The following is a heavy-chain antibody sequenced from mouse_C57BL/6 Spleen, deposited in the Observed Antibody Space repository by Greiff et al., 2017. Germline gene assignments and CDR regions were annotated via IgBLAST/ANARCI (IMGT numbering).Heavy chain of an antibody. J-gene: IGHJ2*01. CDR3: ARKNYYSNYEDY. V-gene: IGHV1-69*01. CDR2: IDPSDSYT. CDR1: GYTFTSYW. Sequence: QVQLQQPGAELVMPGASVKLSCKASGYTFTSYWMHWVKQRPGQGLEWIGEIDPSDSYTNYNQKFKGKSTLTVDKSSSTAYMQLSSLTSEDSAVYYCARKNYYSNYEDYWGQGTTLTVSS. D-gene: IGHD2-5*01.